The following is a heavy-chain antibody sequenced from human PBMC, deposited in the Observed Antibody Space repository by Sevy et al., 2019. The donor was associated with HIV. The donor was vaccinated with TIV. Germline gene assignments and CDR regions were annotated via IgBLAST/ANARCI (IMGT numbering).Heavy chain of an antibody. CDR1: GYSISSGYY. D-gene: IGHD6-13*01. J-gene: IGHJ5*02. V-gene: IGHV4-38-2*01. Sequence: SETLSLTCAVSGYSISSGYYWGWIRQPPGKGLEWIGSIYHSGSTYYNPSLKSRVTISVDTSKNQFSLKLSSVTAADTAVYYCARHAAACTRWFDPWGQGTLVTVSS. CDR3: ARHAAACTRWFDP. CDR2: IYHSGST.